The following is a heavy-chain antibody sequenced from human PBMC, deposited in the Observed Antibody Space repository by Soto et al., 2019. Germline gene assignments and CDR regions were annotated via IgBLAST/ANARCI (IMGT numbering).Heavy chain of an antibody. Sequence: QVHLVQSGAEVKKPGASVKVSCKASGYTFTNYDINWVRQAPGQGLEWMGWISTYTGNTNYAQKLQGRVTMTTDTSRSTDYMGMRSLRSDDTAVYYCARGYYYGSGRPTPGGMDVWGQGTTVTVSS. CDR1: GYTFTNYD. CDR3: ARGYYYGSGRPTPGGMDV. CDR2: ISTYTGNT. V-gene: IGHV1-18*01. D-gene: IGHD3-10*01. J-gene: IGHJ6*02.